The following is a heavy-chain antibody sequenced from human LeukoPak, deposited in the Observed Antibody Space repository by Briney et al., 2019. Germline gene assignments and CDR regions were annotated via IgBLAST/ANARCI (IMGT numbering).Heavy chain of an antibody. CDR3: ARETRIYGGNPIDY. Sequence: SETLSLTCTVSGGSISSSSYYWGWIRQPPGKGLEWIGSIYYSGSTYYNPSLKSRVTISGDTSKNQFSLKLSSVTAADTAVYYCARETRIYGGNPIDYWGQGTLVTVSS. V-gene: IGHV4-39*07. D-gene: IGHD4-23*01. CDR2: IYYSGST. J-gene: IGHJ4*02. CDR1: GGSISSSSYY.